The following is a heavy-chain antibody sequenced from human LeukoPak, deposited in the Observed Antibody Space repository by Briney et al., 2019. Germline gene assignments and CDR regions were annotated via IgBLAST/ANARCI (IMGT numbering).Heavy chain of an antibody. V-gene: IGHV5-51*01. Sequence: GESLKISCKGSGYSFTSYWIGWVRQMPGKGLEWMGIIYPGDSDTRYSPSFQGQVTISADKSISTAYLQWSSLKASDTAMYYCARHVVFSRSHDAFDIWGQGTMVTVSS. D-gene: IGHD2-15*01. CDR2: IYPGDSDT. CDR3: ARHVVFSRSHDAFDI. CDR1: GYSFTSYW. J-gene: IGHJ3*02.